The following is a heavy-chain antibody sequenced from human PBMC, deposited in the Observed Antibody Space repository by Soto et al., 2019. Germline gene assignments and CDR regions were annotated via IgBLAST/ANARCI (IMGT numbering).Heavy chain of an antibody. CDR1: GGSITDYYW. V-gene: IGHV2-5*08. CDR2: IYWDDSK. Sequence: TLSLTCTVSGGSITDYYWSWIRQPPGKGLEWIAVIYWDDSKHYSPSLRSRLTITKDTSKNQVVLTMTNMDLMDTGTYYCAHKGPEDWPLDYWGQGTLVTVSS. J-gene: IGHJ4*02. D-gene: IGHD3-9*01. CDR3: AHKGPEDWPLDY.